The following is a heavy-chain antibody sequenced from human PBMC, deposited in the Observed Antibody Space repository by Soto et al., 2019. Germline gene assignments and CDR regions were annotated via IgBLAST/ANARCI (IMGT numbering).Heavy chain of an antibody. CDR1: GYTFTSYA. CDR2: INAGNGNT. Sequence: AASVKVSCKASGYTFTSYAMHWVRQAPGQRLEWMGWINAGNGNTKYSQKFQGRVTITRDTSASTAYMELSSLRSEDTAVYYCSRVALELRTSWFDPWGQGTLVTVSS. D-gene: IGHD1-7*01. V-gene: IGHV1-3*01. CDR3: SRVALELRTSWFDP. J-gene: IGHJ5*02.